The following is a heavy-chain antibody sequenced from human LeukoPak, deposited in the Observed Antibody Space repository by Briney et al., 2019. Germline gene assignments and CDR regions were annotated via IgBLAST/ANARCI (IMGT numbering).Heavy chain of an antibody. D-gene: IGHD3-9*01. CDR1: GYTFTDDY. Sequence: ASVKVSCKASGYTFTDDYVHWVRQAPGQGLEWMGWINPNSGVTNYAQKFQGRVTMTRDMSISTAYMELSRLRSDDTAVYYCARSPDILTGENFDYWGQGTLVTVSS. CDR3: ARSPDILTGENFDY. V-gene: IGHV1-2*02. CDR2: INPNSGVT. J-gene: IGHJ4*02.